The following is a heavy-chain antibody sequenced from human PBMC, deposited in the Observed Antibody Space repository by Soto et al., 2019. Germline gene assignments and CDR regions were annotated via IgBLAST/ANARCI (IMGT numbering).Heavy chain of an antibody. Sequence: PGESLKISGKGSGYNFAGYWIAWVRQMPGKGLELMGIIYPSDSDTRYRPSFQGQVTMSADKSISSAYLQWSSLRASDTAMYYCARGGVSTRTFDYWGQGTPVTVSS. CDR2: IYPSDSDT. V-gene: IGHV5-51*01. D-gene: IGHD3-3*01. J-gene: IGHJ4*02. CDR3: ARGGVSTRTFDY. CDR1: GYNFAGYW.